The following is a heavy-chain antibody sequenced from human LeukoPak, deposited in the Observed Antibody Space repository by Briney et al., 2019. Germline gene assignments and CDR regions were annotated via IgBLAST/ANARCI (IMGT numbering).Heavy chain of an antibody. Sequence: ASVKVSCKASGYTFTSYDINWVRQATGQGLEWMGWMNPNSGNTGYAQKFQGRVTMTRNTSISTAYMELSSLRSEDTAVYYCARVGRDYDYVWGSYRYNDYWGQGTLVTVSS. V-gene: IGHV1-8*01. CDR1: GYTFTSYD. D-gene: IGHD3-16*02. CDR2: MNPNSGNT. J-gene: IGHJ4*02. CDR3: ARVGRDYDYVWGSYRYNDY.